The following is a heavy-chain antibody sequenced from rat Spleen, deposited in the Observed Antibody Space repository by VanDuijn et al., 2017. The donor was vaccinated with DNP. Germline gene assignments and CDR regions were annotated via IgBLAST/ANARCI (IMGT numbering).Heavy chain of an antibody. CDR1: GFTFSDHN. CDR2: ISSDGSDT. CDR3: AGRPPPTRGPFDY. V-gene: IGHV5-7*01. D-gene: IGHD1-4*01. J-gene: IGHJ2*01. Sequence: EVQLVESDGDLVQPGRSLKLSCAASGFTFSDHNMAWVRQAPKKGLEWVTTISSDGSDTYYRDSVKGRFTIARDNAKSTLYLQMDSLRSEDTATYYCAGRPPPTRGPFDYWGQGVTVTVSS.